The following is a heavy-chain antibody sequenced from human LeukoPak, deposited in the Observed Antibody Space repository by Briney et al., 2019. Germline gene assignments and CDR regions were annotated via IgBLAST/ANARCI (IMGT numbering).Heavy chain of an antibody. CDR3: ARSYYQSPYYYYMDV. Sequence: SETLSLTCTVSGGSISSYYWSWIRQPPGKGLEWIGYIYYSVSTNYNPSLKSRVTISVDTSKNQFSLKLSSVPAADTAVYYCARSYYQSPYYYYMDVWGKGTTVTVSS. CDR2: IYYSVST. CDR1: GGSISSYY. J-gene: IGHJ6*03. D-gene: IGHD1-26*01. V-gene: IGHV4-59*01.